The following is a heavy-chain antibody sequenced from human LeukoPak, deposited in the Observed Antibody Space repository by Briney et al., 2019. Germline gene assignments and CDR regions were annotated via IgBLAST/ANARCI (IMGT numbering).Heavy chain of an antibody. Sequence: PSETLSLTSTLSGGSITSYCWSWIRQPPGKGLEWIGHIYYSGSTKYNPTLKNRVTISVDTSKSHFSLKLTSVTAADTAVYYCARVIAAPNWLDPWGQGILVSVSS. CDR1: GGSITSYC. J-gene: IGHJ5*02. CDR3: ARVIAAPNWLDP. V-gene: IGHV4-59*01. D-gene: IGHD3-22*01. CDR2: IYYSGST.